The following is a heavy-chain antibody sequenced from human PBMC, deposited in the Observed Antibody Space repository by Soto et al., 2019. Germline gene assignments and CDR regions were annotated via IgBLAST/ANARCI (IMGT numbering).Heavy chain of an antibody. Sequence: SETLSLTCAVYGGSFSGYYWSWIRQPPGKGLEWIGEINHSGSTNYNPSLKSRVTISVDTSKNQFSLKLSSVTAADTAVYYCARGHALPHWGKGTLVTVSS. V-gene: IGHV4-34*01. J-gene: IGHJ4*02. CDR1: GGSFSGYY. CDR3: ARGHALPH. CDR2: INHSGST.